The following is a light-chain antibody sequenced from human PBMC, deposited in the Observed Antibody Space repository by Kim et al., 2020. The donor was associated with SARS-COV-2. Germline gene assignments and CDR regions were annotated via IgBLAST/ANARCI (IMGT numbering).Light chain of an antibody. CDR3: QQYGISPPYS. CDR2: GAS. Sequence: SPGGRATLSCRASQSVSSDFLAWYQQKPGHAPRLLIYGASSRATGIPDRFSGSGSGTDFTLTIRRLEPEDFAVYYCQQYGISPPYSFGQGTKLEI. J-gene: IGKJ2*03. CDR1: QSVSSDF. V-gene: IGKV3-20*01.